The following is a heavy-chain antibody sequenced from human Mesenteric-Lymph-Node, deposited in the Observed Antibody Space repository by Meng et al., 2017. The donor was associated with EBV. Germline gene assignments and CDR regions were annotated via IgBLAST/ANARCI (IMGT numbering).Heavy chain of an antibody. CDR2: IKRSGST. Sequence: QVQLQQWGAGLLKPSETLSLTCAVYGGSFSGYYWSWIRQPPGKGLEWIGEIKRSGSTNYNPSLKSRVTISLDTSKNQFSLKLSSVTAADTAVYYCARSGATHGANLDYWGQGTLVTVSS. CDR1: GGSFSGYY. J-gene: IGHJ4*02. D-gene: IGHD1-26*01. V-gene: IGHV4-34*01. CDR3: ARSGATHGANLDY.